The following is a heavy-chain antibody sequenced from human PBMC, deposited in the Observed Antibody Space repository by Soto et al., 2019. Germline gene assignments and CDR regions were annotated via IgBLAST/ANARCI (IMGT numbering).Heavy chain of an antibody. CDR2: ISPSNYNS. Sequence: QVQMVQSGAEVKKPGTSVKVSCKASGYAFSNYAVTWVRQAPGEGLEWRGWISPSNYNSYSSQKFQDSGTMSTETSLNTAYMELRLLTSAATAVYYCSRKGGNTGTSDYWGQGTLVTVSS. CDR1: GYAFSNYA. CDR3: SRKGGNTGTSDY. D-gene: IGHD1-7*01. V-gene: IGHV1-18*01. J-gene: IGHJ4*02.